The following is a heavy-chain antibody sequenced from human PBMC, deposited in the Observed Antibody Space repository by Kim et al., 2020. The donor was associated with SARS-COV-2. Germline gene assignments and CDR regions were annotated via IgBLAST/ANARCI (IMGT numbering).Heavy chain of an antibody. CDR2: IIPIFGTA. J-gene: IGHJ4*02. CDR1: GGTFSSYA. Sequence: SVKVSCKASGGTFSSYAISWVRQAPGQGLEWMGGIIPIFGTANYAQKFQGRVTITADESTSTAYMELSSLRSEDTAVYYCARGRSYYGSGSYTSFDYWGQGTLVTVSS. CDR3: ARGRSYYGSGSYTSFDY. D-gene: IGHD3-10*01. V-gene: IGHV1-69*13.